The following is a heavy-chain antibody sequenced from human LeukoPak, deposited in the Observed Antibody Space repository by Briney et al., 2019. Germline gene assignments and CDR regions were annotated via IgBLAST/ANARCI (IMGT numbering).Heavy chain of an antibody. V-gene: IGHV1-69*13. CDR1: GGTFSSHA. Sequence: SVKVSCKASGGTFSSHAISWVRQAPGQGLEWMGGIIPIFGTTNYAQKFQGRVTITADESTSTAYMEPSSLRSEDTAVYYCARDGYNTIYSWFDPWGQEPWSPSP. D-gene: IGHD1-14*01. CDR3: ARDGYNTIYSWFDP. J-gene: IGHJ5*02. CDR2: IIPIFGTT.